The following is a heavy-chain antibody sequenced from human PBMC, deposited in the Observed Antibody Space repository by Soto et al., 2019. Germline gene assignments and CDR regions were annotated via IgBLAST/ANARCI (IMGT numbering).Heavy chain of an antibody. V-gene: IGHV4-59*08. CDR1: GGSISSYY. D-gene: IGHD3-22*01. CDR3: ARRLYYDSSGFEGGGMDV. J-gene: IGHJ6*02. Sequence: SETLSLTCTVSGGSISSYYWSWIRQPPGKGLEWIGYIYYSGSTNYNPSLKSRVTMSVDTSKNQFSLKLSSVTAADTAVYYCARRLYYDSSGFEGGGMDVWGQGTTVTVSS. CDR2: IYYSGST.